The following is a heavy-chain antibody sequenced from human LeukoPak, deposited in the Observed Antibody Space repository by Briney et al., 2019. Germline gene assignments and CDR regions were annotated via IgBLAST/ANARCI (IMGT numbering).Heavy chain of an antibody. CDR2: MNPNSGNT. CDR3: ASHITMVRGDKEYDAFDI. J-gene: IGHJ3*02. V-gene: IGHV1-8*01. Sequence: ASVKVSCKASGFTFTSYDINWVRQAPGQGLEWMGWMNPNSGNTRYAQKVQGRITMTRDTSISTAYMELSSLRSEDTAVYYCASHITMVRGDKEYDAFDIWGQGTMVTVSS. D-gene: IGHD3-10*01. CDR1: GFTFTSYD.